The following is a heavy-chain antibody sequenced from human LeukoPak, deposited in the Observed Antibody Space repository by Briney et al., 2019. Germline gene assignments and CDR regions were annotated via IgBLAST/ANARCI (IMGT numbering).Heavy chain of an antibody. CDR1: GGSISSGGYY. Sequence: PSQTLSLTCTVSGGSISSGGYYWSWIRQHPGKGLEWIGYIYYSGSTYYNPSLKSRVTISVGTSKNQFSLKLSSVTAADTAVYYCAREQVAASDYYYYGMDVWGQGTTVTVSS. J-gene: IGHJ6*02. V-gene: IGHV4-30-4*08. D-gene: IGHD2-15*01. CDR2: IYYSGST. CDR3: AREQVAASDYYYYGMDV.